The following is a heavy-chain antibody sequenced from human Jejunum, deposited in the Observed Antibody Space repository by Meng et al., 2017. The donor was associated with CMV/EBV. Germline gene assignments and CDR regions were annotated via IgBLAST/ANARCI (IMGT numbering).Heavy chain of an antibody. CDR2: INTNTANP. CDR3: ARVAPSGYRYFDY. CDR1: GYTFTSYT. Sequence: QVQLVQSGSGLKRPGASVKVSCKASGYTFTSYTMNWVRQAPGQGLEWMGWINTNTANPTYAQGFTGRFVFSLDTSFRTAYLQISSLKAEDTAVYYCARVAPSGYRYFDYWGQGTLVTVSS. V-gene: IGHV7-4-1*02. D-gene: IGHD3-3*01. J-gene: IGHJ4*02.